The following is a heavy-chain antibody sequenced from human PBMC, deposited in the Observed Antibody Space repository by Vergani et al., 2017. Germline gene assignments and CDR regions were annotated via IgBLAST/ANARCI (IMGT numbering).Heavy chain of an antibody. V-gene: IGHV4-31*03. CDR3: ARGSGKYYDFWSGYYYFDY. CDR2: IYYSGST. Sequence: QVQLQESGPGLVKPSQTLSLTCTVSGGSISSGGYYWSWIRQHPGKGLEWIGYIYYSGSTYYNPSLKSRVTISVDTSKNQFSLKLSSVTAADTAVYYCARGSGKYYDFWSGYYYFDYWGQGTLVTVSS. D-gene: IGHD3-3*01. CDR1: GGSISSGGYY. J-gene: IGHJ4*02.